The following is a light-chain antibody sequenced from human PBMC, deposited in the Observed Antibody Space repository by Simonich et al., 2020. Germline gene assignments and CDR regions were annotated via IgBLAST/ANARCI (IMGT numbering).Light chain of an antibody. CDR2: AAS. CDR1: QSNSSY. V-gene: IGKV1-39*01. J-gene: IGKJ1*01. CDR3: QQSYSTPWT. Sequence: DIQMTQSPSSLSASVGERVTITCRAIQSNSSYLNWYQQKPGKAPKLLIYAASSLQSGVPSRFSVSGSGTDFTLTISSLQPEDFATYYCQQSYSTPWTFGQGTKVEIK.